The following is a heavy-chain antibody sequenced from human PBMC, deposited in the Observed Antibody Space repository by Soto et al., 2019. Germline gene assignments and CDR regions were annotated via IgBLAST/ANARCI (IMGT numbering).Heavy chain of an antibody. Sequence: PSPTLSLTCAISGDSVSSNTASWNWIRQSPSRGLEWLGRTYFRSKWYNDYAVSVKSRIIINPDTSNNQFSLQLNSVTPGDTAVYFCAKGDNLGPKTGYAFDPWGQGIMVTVSS. V-gene: IGHV6-1*01. D-gene: IGHD5-12*01. J-gene: IGHJ5*02. CDR3: AKGDNLGPKTGYAFDP. CDR2: TYFRSKWYN. CDR1: GDSVSSNTAS.